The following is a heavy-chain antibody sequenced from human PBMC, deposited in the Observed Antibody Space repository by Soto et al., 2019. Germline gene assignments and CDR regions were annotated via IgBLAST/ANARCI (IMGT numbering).Heavy chain of an antibody. Sequence: SVKVSCKASGSGFISSGIQWVRQAHGQRLEWIGWIVVASGQTNYAQNFRGRVAITRDTSTATAYIEPTGLTSEDTAVYFCSADRPDIGVGWWVWGQGTTVTVSS. D-gene: IGHD2-15*01. CDR2: IVVASGQT. CDR3: SADRPDIGVGWWV. V-gene: IGHV1-58*02. CDR1: GSGFISSG. J-gene: IGHJ6*02.